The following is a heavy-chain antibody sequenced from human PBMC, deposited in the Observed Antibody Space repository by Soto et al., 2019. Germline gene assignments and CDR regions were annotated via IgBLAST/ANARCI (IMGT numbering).Heavy chain of an antibody. V-gene: IGHV2-5*01. CDR1: GFSLSTSGVG. CDR2: IYWNDDK. J-gene: IGHJ6*02. D-gene: IGHD3-10*01. Sequence: QITLKESGPTLVKPTQTLTLTCTFSGFSLSTSGVGVGWIRQPPGKALEWLALIYWNDDKRYSPSLKSRLTITKDTSKNQVVLTMTNMDPVDTATYYCAHSPTMVRGGHYYYGMDVWGHGTTVTVSS. CDR3: AHSPTMVRGGHYYYGMDV.